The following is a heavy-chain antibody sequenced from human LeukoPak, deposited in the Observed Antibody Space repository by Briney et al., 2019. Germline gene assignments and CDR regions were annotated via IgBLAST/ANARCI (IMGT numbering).Heavy chain of an antibody. CDR3: ARYYGSGSYYLDY. CDR1: GGSISSGDYY. CDR2: IYYSGST. V-gene: IGHV4-30-4*01. J-gene: IGHJ4*02. D-gene: IGHD3-10*01. Sequence: PSQPLSLTCTVSGGSISSGDYYWSWIRQPPGKGLEWIGYIYYSGSTYYNPSLKSRVTISVDTSKNQFSLKLSSVTAADTAVYYCARYYGSGSYYLDYWGQGTLVTVSS.